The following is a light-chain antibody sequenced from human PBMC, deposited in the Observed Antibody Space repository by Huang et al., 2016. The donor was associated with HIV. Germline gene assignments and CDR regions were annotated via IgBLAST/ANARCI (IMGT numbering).Light chain of an antibody. CDR2: DAS. V-gene: IGKV1-33*01. CDR3: QQYDSLPVT. J-gene: IGKJ5*01. CDR1: QDISNY. Sequence: DIQMTQSPSSLSASVGDRVTITCPASQDISNYLSWYQQRPGKAPKLLIYDASNLETGVPSRFSASGYGTDFTCTINGLQPEDIATYYCQQYDSLPVTFGQGTRLEIK.